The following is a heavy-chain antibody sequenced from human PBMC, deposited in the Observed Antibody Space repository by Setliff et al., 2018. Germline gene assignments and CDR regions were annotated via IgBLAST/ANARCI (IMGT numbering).Heavy chain of an antibody. CDR2: INHSGST. J-gene: IGHJ4*02. CDR3: AHRRAAAGAEG. Sequence: PSETLSLTCAVYGGSFSGYYWSWIRQPPGKGLEWIGEINHSGSTNYNPSLKSRVTISVDTSKNQFSLKLSSVTAADTAVYYCAHRRAAAGAEGWGQGTLVTVS. D-gene: IGHD6-13*01. V-gene: IGHV4-34*01. CDR1: GGSFSGYY.